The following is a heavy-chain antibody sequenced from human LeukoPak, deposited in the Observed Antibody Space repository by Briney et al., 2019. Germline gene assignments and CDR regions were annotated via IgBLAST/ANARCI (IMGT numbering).Heavy chain of an antibody. V-gene: IGHV3-30-3*01. CDR2: ISYDGSNK. CDR3: ARMTTVVTFDAFDI. J-gene: IGHJ3*02. D-gene: IGHD4-23*01. Sequence: GSLRLSCAASGFTFSSYAMHWVRQAPGKGLEWVAVISYDGSNKYYADSVKGRFTISRDNSKNTLYLQMNSLRAEDTAVYYCARMTTVVTFDAFDIWGQGTMVTVSS. CDR1: GFTFSSYA.